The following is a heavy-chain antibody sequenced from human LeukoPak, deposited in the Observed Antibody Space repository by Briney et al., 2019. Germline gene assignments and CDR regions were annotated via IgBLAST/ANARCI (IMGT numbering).Heavy chain of an antibody. CDR3: ATSRWFGFDY. CDR1: GYTFTGYY. V-gene: IGHV1-2*02. J-gene: IGHJ4*02. Sequence: ASVKVSCKASGYTFTGYYMHWVRQAPGQGLEWMGWINPNSGGTNYAQKFQGRVTMTEDTSTDTAYMELSSLRSEDTAVYYCATSRWFGFDYWGQGTLVTVSS. D-gene: IGHD3-10*01. CDR2: INPNSGGT.